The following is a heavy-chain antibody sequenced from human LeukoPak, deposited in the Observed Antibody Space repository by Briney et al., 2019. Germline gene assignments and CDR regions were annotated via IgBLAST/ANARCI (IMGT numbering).Heavy chain of an antibody. Sequence: SETLSLTCTVSGGSISSGGYYWSWIRQHPGKGLEWIGYIYYSGSTYYNPSLKSRVTISVDTSKNQFSLKLSSVTAADTAVYYCARGVTMIVVVIHDWYFDLWGRGTLVTVSS. CDR3: ARGVTMIVVVIHDWYFDL. CDR2: IYYSGST. J-gene: IGHJ2*01. V-gene: IGHV4-31*03. D-gene: IGHD3-22*01. CDR1: GGSISSGGYY.